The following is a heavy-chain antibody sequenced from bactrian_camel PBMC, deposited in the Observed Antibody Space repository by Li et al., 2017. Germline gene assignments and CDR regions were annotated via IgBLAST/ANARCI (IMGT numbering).Heavy chain of an antibody. CDR1: GLTFDDED. CDR2: ITRRGLT. D-gene: IGHD3*01. CDR3: AAARTVYAGDVLGKNQYEY. J-gene: IGHJ4*01. V-gene: IGHV3S55*01. Sequence: HVQLVESGGDSVQAGGSLRLSCTAPGLTFDDEDMGWYRQGTGNECELVSSITRRGLTYYADSVKGRFTISTSNAENTLYLQMNSLEPEDTAMYYCAAARTVYAGDVLGKNQYEYWGQGTQVTVS.